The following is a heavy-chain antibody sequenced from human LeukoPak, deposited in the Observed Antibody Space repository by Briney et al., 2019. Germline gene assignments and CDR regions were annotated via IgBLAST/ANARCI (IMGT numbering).Heavy chain of an antibody. J-gene: IGHJ4*02. CDR1: GYNFISYF. CDR3: AREVQYRSNWYRPSDY. CDR2: INPSGGST. D-gene: IGHD6-13*01. Sequence: GAPVKVSCKASGYNFISYFMHWVRQAPGQGLEWMGIINPSGGSTTYAQKFQGRVTMTRDTSTGTVYMELSSLKSEDTAVYYCAREVQYRSNWYRPSDYWGQGTLVTVSS. V-gene: IGHV1-46*01.